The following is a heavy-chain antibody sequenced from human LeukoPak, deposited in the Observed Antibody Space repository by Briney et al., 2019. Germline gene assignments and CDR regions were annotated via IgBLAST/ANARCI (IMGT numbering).Heavy chain of an antibody. V-gene: IGHV4-39*07. J-gene: IGHJ4*02. CDR2: INHSGST. CDR3: ARGIAMAYFDY. CDR1: GGSISSSSYY. D-gene: IGHD6-19*01. Sequence: ASETLSLTCTVSGGSISSSSYYWGWIRQPPGKGLEWIGEINHSGSTNYNPSLKSRVTISVDTSKNQFSLKLSSVTAADTAVYYCARGIAMAYFDYWGQGTLVTVSS.